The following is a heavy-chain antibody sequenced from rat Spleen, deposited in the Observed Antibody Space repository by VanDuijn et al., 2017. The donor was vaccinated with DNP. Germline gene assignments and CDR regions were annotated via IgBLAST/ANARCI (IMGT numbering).Heavy chain of an antibody. D-gene: IGHD1-11*01. V-gene: IGHV5-31*01. J-gene: IGHJ2*01. CDR3: ARDAGGPFDY. Sequence: EVQLVESGGDLVQPGGSLKLSCIASGFTFNNYYMTWIRQVPGTGLEWVASISNGGGSTYYPDSVKGRFTISRDNAKNTLQLQMNNLRCEDTATYYWARDAGGPFDYWGQGVMVTVSS. CDR2: ISNGGGST. CDR1: GFTFNNYY.